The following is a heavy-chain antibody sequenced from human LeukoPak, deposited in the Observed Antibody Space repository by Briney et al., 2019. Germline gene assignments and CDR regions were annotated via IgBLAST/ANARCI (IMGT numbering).Heavy chain of an antibody. J-gene: IGHJ6*03. CDR2: ISAYNGNT. CDR1: GYTFTSYG. V-gene: IGHV1-18*01. CDR3: ARAVLWFGDLDYYYYMDV. Sequence: ASVKVSCKASGYTFTSYGISWVRQAPGQGLEWMGWISAYNGNTNYAQKLQGRVTMTTDTSTSTAYMELRSLRSDDTAVYYCARAVLWFGDLDYYYYMDVWGKGTTVTVSS. D-gene: IGHD3-10*01.